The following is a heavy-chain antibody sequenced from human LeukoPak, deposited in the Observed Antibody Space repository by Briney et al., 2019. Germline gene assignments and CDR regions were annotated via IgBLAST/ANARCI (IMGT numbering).Heavy chain of an antibody. CDR3: AREEGGSNSNRQWWFDP. V-gene: IGHV5-10-1*01. CDR1: GYSFTNYW. D-gene: IGHD2-15*01. J-gene: IGHJ5*02. Sequence: PGESLKISCKGSGYSFTNYWISWVRQMPGKGLEWMGRIDPSDSYTKYSPSFQGHVTISADKSIGTVFLHWSSLKASDTAMYYCAREEGGSNSNRQWWFDPWGQGTLVTVSA. CDR2: IDPSDSYT.